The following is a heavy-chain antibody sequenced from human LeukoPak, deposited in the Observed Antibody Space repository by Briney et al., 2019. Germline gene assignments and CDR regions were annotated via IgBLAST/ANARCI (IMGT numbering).Heavy chain of an antibody. CDR2: ISGSGGST. V-gene: IGHV3-23*01. J-gene: IGHJ3*02. CDR3: AKSYYGSGSYYGNDAFDI. D-gene: IGHD3-10*01. Sequence: GGSLRLSCAASGFTFSSYSMNWVRQAPGKGLEWVSAISGSGGSTYYADSVKGRFTISRDNSKNTLYLQMNSLRAEDTAVYYCAKSYYGSGSYYGNDAFDIWGQGTMVTVSS. CDR1: GFTFSSYS.